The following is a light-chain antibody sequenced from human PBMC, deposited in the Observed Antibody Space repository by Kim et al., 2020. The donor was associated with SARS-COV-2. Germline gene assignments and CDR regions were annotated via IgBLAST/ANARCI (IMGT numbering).Light chain of an antibody. V-gene: IGLV3-19*01. CDR2: GKD. Sequence: LGQTVKITCHGDSLKTSYATWYQQKPGQAPVLVLYGKDNRPSGLPDRFSGSSSSNTGSLTITGALAEDEADYYCSSRDTTNSHVVFGGGTQLTVL. J-gene: IGLJ2*01. CDR1: SLKTSY. CDR3: SSRDTTNSHVV.